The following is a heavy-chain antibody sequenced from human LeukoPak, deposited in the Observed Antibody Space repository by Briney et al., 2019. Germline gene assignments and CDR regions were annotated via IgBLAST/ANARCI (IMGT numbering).Heavy chain of an antibody. Sequence: PGGSLRLSCAASGFTFSSYGMHWVRQAPGKGLEWEAVISYDGSNKYYADSVKGRFTISRDNSKNTLYLQMNSLRAEDTAVYYCAKGSRVAARPVDYWGQGTLVTVSS. CDR1: GFTFSSYG. V-gene: IGHV3-30*18. CDR3: AKGSRVAARPVDY. J-gene: IGHJ4*02. CDR2: ISYDGSNK. D-gene: IGHD6-6*01.